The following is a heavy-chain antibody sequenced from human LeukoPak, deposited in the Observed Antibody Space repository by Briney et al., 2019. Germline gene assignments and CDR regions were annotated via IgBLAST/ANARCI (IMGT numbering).Heavy chain of an antibody. D-gene: IGHD3-3*01. CDR2: IYSGGGT. J-gene: IGHJ4*02. CDR1: GFTVSSNY. V-gene: IGHV3-66*02. Sequence: GGSLRLSCAASGFTVSSNYMSWVRQPPGEGLEWVSVIYSGGGTYYADPVKGRFTISRDNSNNTLYLQMNSLRAEDTAVYYCAIVATDFWSGYYIDYWGQGTLVNVSS. CDR3: AIVATDFWSGYYIDY.